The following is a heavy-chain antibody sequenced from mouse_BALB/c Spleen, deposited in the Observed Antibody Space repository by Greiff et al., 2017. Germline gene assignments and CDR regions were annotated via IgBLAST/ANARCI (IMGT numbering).Heavy chain of an antibody. J-gene: IGHJ1*01. CDR2: ISYSGST. Sequence: EVKLVESGPSLVKPSQTLSLTCSVTGDSITSGYWNWIRKFPGNKLEYMGYISYSGSTYYNPSLKSRISITRDTSKNQYYLQLNSVTTEDTATYYCARYKDYGNYGYFDVWGAGTTVTVSS. D-gene: IGHD2-1*01. CDR3: ARYKDYGNYGYFDV. V-gene: IGHV3-8*02. CDR1: GDSITSGY.